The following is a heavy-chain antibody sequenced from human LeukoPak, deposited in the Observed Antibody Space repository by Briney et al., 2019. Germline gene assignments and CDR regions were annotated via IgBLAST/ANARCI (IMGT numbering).Heavy chain of an antibody. CDR1: GFTFSSYE. J-gene: IGHJ4*02. CDR2: ISSSGSTI. D-gene: IGHD3-22*01. CDR3: ARDPSLNSYDSSGSDY. Sequence: GGSVRLSCAASGFTFSSYEMNWVRQAQGKGLVWGSYISSSGSTIYYADSVKGRFTIYRDNAKNSLYLQMNSLRAEDTAVYYCARDPSLNSYDSSGSDYWGQGTLVTVSS. V-gene: IGHV3-48*03.